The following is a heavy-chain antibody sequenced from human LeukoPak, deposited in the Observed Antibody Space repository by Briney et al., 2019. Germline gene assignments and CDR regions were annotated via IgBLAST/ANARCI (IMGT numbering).Heavy chain of an antibody. CDR2: IVVGSGNT. V-gene: IGHV1-58*01. CDR1: GFAFGRSA. Sequence: GASVKVSCKASGFAFGRSAVEWVRQARGQRLEWIGWIVVGSGNTKYAQKLQERLTITRDMSTGTVFMELSSLRSEDTAVYYCAAGMDVWGQGTTVTVSS. CDR3: AAGMDV. J-gene: IGHJ6*02.